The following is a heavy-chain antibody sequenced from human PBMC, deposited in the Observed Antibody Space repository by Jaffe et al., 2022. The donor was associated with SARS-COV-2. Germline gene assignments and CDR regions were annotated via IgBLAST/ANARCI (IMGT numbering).Heavy chain of an antibody. CDR3: ARALFLPRIGDYGFDP. Sequence: EVQLVESGGGLVKPGGSLRLSCAASGFTFSSYSMNWVRQAPGKGLEWVSSISSSSSYIYYADSVKGRFTISRDNAKNSLYLQMNSLRAEDTAVYYCARALFLPRIGDYGFDPWGQGTLVTVSS. CDR1: GFTFSSYS. J-gene: IGHJ5*02. V-gene: IGHV3-21*01. D-gene: IGHD4-17*01. CDR2: ISSSSSYI.